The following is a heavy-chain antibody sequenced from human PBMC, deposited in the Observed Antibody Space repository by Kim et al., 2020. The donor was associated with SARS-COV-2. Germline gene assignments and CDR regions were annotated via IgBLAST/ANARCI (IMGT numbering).Heavy chain of an antibody. CDR3: ARRRHYGGNSFYYYYYGMDV. D-gene: IGHD4-17*01. J-gene: IGHJ6*02. Sequence: RVTISVDTSKNQFSLKLSSVTAADTAVYYCARRRHYGGNSFYYYYYGMDVWGQGTTVTVSS. V-gene: IGHV4-34*01.